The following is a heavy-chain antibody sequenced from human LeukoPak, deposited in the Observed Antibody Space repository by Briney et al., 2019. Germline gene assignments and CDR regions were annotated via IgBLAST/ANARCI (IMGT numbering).Heavy chain of an antibody. CDR2: ISYDGSNK. V-gene: IGHV3-30-3*01. D-gene: IGHD3-10*01. Sequence: TGGSLRLSCAASGFTFSSYAMHWVRQAPGRGLEWVAVISYDGSNKYYADSVKGRFTISRDNSKNTLYLQMNSLRAEDTAVYYCARDYRGLWFGELLYPGEFDYWGQGTLVTVSS. CDR3: ARDYRGLWFGELLYPGEFDY. J-gene: IGHJ4*02. CDR1: GFTFSSYA.